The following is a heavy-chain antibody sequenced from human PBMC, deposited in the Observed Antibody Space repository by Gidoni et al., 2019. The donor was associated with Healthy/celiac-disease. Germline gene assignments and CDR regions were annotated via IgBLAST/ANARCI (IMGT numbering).Heavy chain of an antibody. CDR3: ARPRGPLTMSSGMDV. CDR2: ISSNGGST. Sequence: EVQLVESGGGLVQPGGSLRLSCAASGFTFSSYAMHWVRQAPGKGLEYVSAISSNGGSTYYANSVKGRFTISRDNSKNTLYLQMGSLRAEDMAVYYCARPRGPLTMSSGMDVWGQGTTVTVSS. V-gene: IGHV3-64*01. J-gene: IGHJ6*02. CDR1: GFTFSSYA. D-gene: IGHD3-22*01.